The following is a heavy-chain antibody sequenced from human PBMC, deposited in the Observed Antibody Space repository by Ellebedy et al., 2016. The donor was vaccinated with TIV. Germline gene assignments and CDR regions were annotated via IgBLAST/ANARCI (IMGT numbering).Heavy chain of an antibody. V-gene: IGHV4-39*01. CDR3: ARHFRTSTRHCTAGVCYIPD. J-gene: IGHJ4*02. Sequence: MPSETLSLTCTVSGGSISSTSYYYWGWIRQPPGKGLEWIGIAHYSGSTSYNPSLNRRVTMSVDTSKNQFSLKLSSVTAADTAVYYCARHFRTSTRHCTAGVCYIPDWGQGILVTVSS. CDR2: AHYSGST. CDR1: GGSISSTSYYY. D-gene: IGHD2-8*02.